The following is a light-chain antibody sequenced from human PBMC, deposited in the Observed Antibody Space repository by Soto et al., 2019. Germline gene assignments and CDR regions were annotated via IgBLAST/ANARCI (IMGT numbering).Light chain of an antibody. Sequence: QSVLTQPACVSGSPGQSITISCTGTSSDVGADNSVSWYQQHPDKAPKLIIFSVTSRTSGLSDRFSGSKSDNTASLTISGLRTEDEADYYCSSATSSSTYLFGTGTKLTVL. CDR1: SSDVGADNS. CDR2: SVT. CDR3: SSATSSSTYL. V-gene: IGLV2-14*03. J-gene: IGLJ1*01.